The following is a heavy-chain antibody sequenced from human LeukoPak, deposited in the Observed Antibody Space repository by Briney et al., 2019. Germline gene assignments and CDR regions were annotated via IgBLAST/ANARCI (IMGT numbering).Heavy chain of an antibody. CDR1: GYSFTSYW. CDR3: ARVTGVPVAAAPDS. D-gene: IGHD7-27*01. V-gene: IGHV4-59*01. Sequence: ESLKISCKGSGYSFTSYWIGWVRQMPGKGLEWIGYIYYSGSTNYNPSLKSRVTISVDTSKNQFSLKLSSVTAADTAVYYCARVTGVPVAAAPDSWGQGTLVTVSS. J-gene: IGHJ4*02. CDR2: IYYSGST.